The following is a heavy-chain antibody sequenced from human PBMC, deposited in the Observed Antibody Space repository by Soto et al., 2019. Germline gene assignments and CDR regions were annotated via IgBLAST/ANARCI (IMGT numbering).Heavy chain of an antibody. CDR1: GGPFTTYR. J-gene: IGHJ4*02. CDR3: TRSGVGATRVYFDY. D-gene: IGHD1-26*01. Sequence: QVQLVQSGAEVKKPGSSVKVSCKASGGPFTTYRFSWVRQAPGQGLEWMGGLVPVSDTANYAQKFQGRVTIAADKVASTAFLELRSLTSEDTAIYYCTRSGVGATRVYFDYWGQGTLVTVSS. V-gene: IGHV1-69*06. CDR2: LVPVSDTA.